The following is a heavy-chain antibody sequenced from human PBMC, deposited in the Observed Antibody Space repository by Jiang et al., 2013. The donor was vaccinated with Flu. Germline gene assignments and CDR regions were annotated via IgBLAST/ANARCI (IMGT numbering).Heavy chain of an antibody. CDR2: IYYSGST. J-gene: IGHJ4*02. CDR3: ARTASIVPVADFDH. Sequence: LLKPSETLSLTCTVSGGSFSSSAHYWGWLRQPPGKGLEWIGTIYYSGSTYYNPSLKSRVALSVDTSKSQFSLTLSSVTASDTAVYYCARTASIVPVADFDHWGQGLLVNVSS. V-gene: IGHV4-39*01. D-gene: IGHD2-8*02. CDR1: GGSFSSSAHY.